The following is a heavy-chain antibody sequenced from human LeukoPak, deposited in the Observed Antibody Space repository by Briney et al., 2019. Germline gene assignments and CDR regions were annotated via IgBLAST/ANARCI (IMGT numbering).Heavy chain of an antibody. V-gene: IGHV4-30-2*01. CDR2: IYHSGST. J-gene: IGHJ4*02. CDR1: GGSIGSGGYS. CDR3: ARTHYGDYGGERYFDY. Sequence: PSQTLSLTCAVSGGSIGSGGYSWSWIRQPPGKGLERIGYIYHSGSTYYNPSLKSRVTISVDRSKNQFSLKLSSVTAADTAVYYCARTHYGDYGGERYFDYWGQGTLVTVSS. D-gene: IGHD4-17*01.